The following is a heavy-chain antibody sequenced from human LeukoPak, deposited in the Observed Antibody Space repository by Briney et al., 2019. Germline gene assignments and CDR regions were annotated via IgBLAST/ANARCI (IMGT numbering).Heavy chain of an antibody. Sequence: PGESLKISCKGSGYSFTSYWIGWVRQMPGKGLEWMGIIYPGDSDARYSPSFQGQVTISADKSISTAYLQWSSLKASDTAMYYCARLPSSLVSTAGPLFDYWGQGTLVTVSS. J-gene: IGHJ4*02. V-gene: IGHV5-51*01. CDR3: ARLPSSLVSTAGPLFDY. CDR2: IYPGDSDA. CDR1: GYSFTSYW. D-gene: IGHD6-13*01.